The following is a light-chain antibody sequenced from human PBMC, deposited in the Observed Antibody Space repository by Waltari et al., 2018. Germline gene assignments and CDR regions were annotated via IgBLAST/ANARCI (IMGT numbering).Light chain of an antibody. V-gene: IGKV1-5*03. J-gene: IGKJ1*01. Sequence: IQMTQSPSTLSASVGDRVTMTCRASQSVSCWLAWYQQKPGKAPKLLIYKTSTLESGVPSRFSGIGSGTEFSLTISSLQPDDFATYYCQHYSTYSWTFGQGTKLEIK. CDR1: QSVSCW. CDR2: KTS. CDR3: QHYSTYSWT.